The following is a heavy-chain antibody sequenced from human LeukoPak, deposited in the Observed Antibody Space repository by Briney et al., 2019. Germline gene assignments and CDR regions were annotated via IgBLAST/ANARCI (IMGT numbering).Heavy chain of an antibody. CDR2: ISWNSGSI. CDR1: GFTFDDYA. D-gene: IGHD1-26*01. Sequence: GGSLRLSCAASGFTFDDYAMHWVRQAPGKGLEWVSGISWNSGSIGYADSVKGRFTIFRDNAKNSLYLQMDSLRAEDTALYYCAKGKLGSYYYYYFDYWGQGTLVTVSS. J-gene: IGHJ4*02. V-gene: IGHV3-9*01. CDR3: AKGKLGSYYYYYFDY.